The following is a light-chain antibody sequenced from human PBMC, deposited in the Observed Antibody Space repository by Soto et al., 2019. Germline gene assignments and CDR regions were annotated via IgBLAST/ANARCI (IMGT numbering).Light chain of an antibody. V-gene: IGKV3-20*01. CDR2: GAS. CDR1: QSISSSY. J-gene: IGKJ4*01. Sequence: EIVLTQSPGTLSLSPVERATLSCRSSQSISSSYLGWYQQKPGQTPRLLIYGASNRATGIPDRFSGSGSGTDFTLTISRLEPEDCAVYYCQKYGTAAPITFGGGTKVDIK. CDR3: QKYGTAAPIT.